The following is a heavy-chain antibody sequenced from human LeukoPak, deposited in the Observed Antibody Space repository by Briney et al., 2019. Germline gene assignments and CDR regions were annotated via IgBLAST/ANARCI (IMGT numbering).Heavy chain of an antibody. CDR3: ARGPRATATQAFDI. D-gene: IGHD2-15*01. CDR1: HGSITNSY. V-gene: IGHV4-4*07. CDR2: IYTTGST. Sequence: SETLSLTCTVSHGSITNSYWSWIRQPAGKGLEWIGRIYTTGSTNYNPSLNSRVTMSVDTSKTQFSLKLNSVTAADTAVYYCARGPRATATQAFDIWGQGTMVTVSS. J-gene: IGHJ3*02.